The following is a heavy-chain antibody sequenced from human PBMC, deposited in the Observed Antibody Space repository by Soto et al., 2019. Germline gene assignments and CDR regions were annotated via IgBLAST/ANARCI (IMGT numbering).Heavy chain of an antibody. CDR3: ARLGYCSSTRCYWAPHPFDY. Sequence: SETLSLTCTVSGGSISSSSYYWGWIRQPPGKGLEWIGSIYYSGSTYYNPSLKSRVTISVDTSKNQFSLKLSSVTAADTAVYYCARLGYCSSTRCYWAPHPFDYWGQGTLVTVSS. D-gene: IGHD2-2*01. CDR1: GGSISSSSYY. V-gene: IGHV4-39*01. J-gene: IGHJ4*02. CDR2: IYYSGST.